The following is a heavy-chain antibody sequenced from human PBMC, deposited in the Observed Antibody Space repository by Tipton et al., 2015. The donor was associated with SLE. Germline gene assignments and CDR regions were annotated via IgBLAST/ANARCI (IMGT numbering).Heavy chain of an antibody. CDR3: ATTTTMTNYIDY. CDR2: ISGSGGST. D-gene: IGHD4-17*01. J-gene: IGHJ4*02. CDR1: GFTFSSYS. Sequence: SLRLSCAASGFTFSSYSMSWVRQAPGKGLEWVSAISGSGGSTYYADSVKGRFTISRDNSENTLYLQMNSLRGEDTAAYYCATTTTMTNYIDYWGQGTLVTVSS. V-gene: IGHV3-23*01.